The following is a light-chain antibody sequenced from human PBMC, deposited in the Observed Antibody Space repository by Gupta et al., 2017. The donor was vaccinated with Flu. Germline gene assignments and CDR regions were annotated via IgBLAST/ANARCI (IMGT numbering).Light chain of an antibody. CDR3: QQRSNWPPVLT. CDR2: DAS. Sequence: EVVLTQSPATLSLSPGERAPLPCRASQSVSTYLAWYQQKPGQAPRLLIYDASNRATGIPARCSGSGSGTDFTLTISSLEPEDVAVYYCQQRSNWPPVLTFGGGTKVEIK. J-gene: IGKJ4*01. V-gene: IGKV3-11*01. CDR1: QSVSTY.